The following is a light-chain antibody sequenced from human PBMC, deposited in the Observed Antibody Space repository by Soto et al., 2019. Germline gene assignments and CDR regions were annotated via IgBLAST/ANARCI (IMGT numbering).Light chain of an antibody. CDR3: QQDDTYSPFT. CDR2: GAS. J-gene: IGKJ2*01. V-gene: IGKV1-5*01. CDR1: QSISSW. Sequence: DIQMTQSPSTLSASVGDRVTITCRASQSISSWLAWYQQKPGKAPKLLVYGASTLQSGVPSRFGGSGSGTEFTLTISSLQPDDFATYYCQQDDTYSPFTFGQGTKLEIK.